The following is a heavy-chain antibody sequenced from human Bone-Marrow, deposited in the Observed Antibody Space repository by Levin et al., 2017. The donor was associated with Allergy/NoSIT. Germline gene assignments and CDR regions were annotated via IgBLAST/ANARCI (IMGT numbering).Heavy chain of an antibody. CDR2: IIPILGIA. V-gene: IGHV1-69*04. CDR3: ARDHGSGSYLTPNQKNYYYYDGMDG. CDR1: GGTFSSYP. J-gene: IGHJ6*02. Sequence: SVKVSCKASGGTFSSYPISWVRQAPGQGLEWMGRIIPILGIANYAQKFQGRVTITADKSTSTAYMELSSLRSEDTAVYYCARDHGSGSYLTPNQKNYYYYDGMDGWGQGTTVTVSS. D-gene: IGHD3-10*01.